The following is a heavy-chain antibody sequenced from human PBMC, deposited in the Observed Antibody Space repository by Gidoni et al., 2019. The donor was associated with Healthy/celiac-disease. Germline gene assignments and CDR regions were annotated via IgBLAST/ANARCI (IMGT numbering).Heavy chain of an antibody. CDR1: GFTFSSYS. V-gene: IGHV3-48*01. CDR3: ARDLEYND. CDR2: ISSSSSTI. J-gene: IGHJ4*02. Sequence: EVPLVESGGGLVQPGGSLRLSCAASGFTFSSYSMNWVRQAPGKGLEWVSYISSSSSTIYYADSVKGRFTISRDNAKNSLYLQMNSLRAEDTAVYYCARDLEYNDWGQATLVTVSS. D-gene: IGHD1-1*01.